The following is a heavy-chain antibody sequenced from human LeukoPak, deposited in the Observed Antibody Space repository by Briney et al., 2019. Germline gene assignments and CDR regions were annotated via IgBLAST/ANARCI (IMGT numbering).Heavy chain of an antibody. Sequence: SQTLSLTCTVSGGSVSSGDYYWSWIRQPAGKGLEWIGRIYTSGSTSYSPSLKSRVTISLDTSKNQFSLRLSSVTAADTAVYYCARGGELLNYLGQGTLVTVSS. CDR2: IYTSGST. V-gene: IGHV4-61*02. CDR3: ARGGELLNY. J-gene: IGHJ4*02. CDR1: GGSVSSGDYY. D-gene: IGHD1-7*01.